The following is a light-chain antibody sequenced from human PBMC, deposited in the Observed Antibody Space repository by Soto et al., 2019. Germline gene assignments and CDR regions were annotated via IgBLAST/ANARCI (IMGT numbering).Light chain of an antibody. Sequence: EIVLPQSPATLSLSPGESATLSCRASQSVSSYLAWYQQKPGQAPRLLIYSASTRATGIPARFSGSGSGTEFTLTISSLQSEDFAVYYCQQYNNWWTFGQGTKVDIK. V-gene: IGKV3-15*01. CDR3: QQYNNWWT. CDR2: SAS. CDR1: QSVSSY. J-gene: IGKJ1*01.